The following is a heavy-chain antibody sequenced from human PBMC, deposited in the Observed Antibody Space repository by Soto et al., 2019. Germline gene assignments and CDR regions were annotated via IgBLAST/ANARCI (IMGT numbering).Heavy chain of an antibody. J-gene: IGHJ4*02. V-gene: IGHV3-30-3*01. D-gene: IGHD2-15*01. CDR1: GFTFSSYA. CDR3: ARSPMGYCSGGSCYSSPFDY. CDR2: ISYDGSNK. Sequence: GGSLRLSCAASGFTFSSYAMHWVRQAPGKGLEWVAVISYDGSNKYYADSVEGRFTISRDNSKNTLYLQMNSLRAEDTAVYYCARSPMGYCSGGSCYSSPFDYWGQGTLVTVSS.